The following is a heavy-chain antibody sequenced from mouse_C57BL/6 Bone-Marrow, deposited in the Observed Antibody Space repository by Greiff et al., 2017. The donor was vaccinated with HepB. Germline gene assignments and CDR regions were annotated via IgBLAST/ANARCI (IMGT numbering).Heavy chain of an antibody. CDR3: ARGVGWDYFDY. J-gene: IGHJ2*01. V-gene: IGHV1-19*01. CDR1: GYTFTDYY. Sequence: VQLQQSGPVLVKPGASVKMSCKASGYTFTDYYMNWVKQSHGKSLEWIGVINPYNGGTSYNQKFKGKATLTVDKSSSTAYMELNSLTSEDSAVYDCARGVGWDYFDYWGQGTTLTVSS. D-gene: IGHD1-2*01. CDR2: INPYNGGT.